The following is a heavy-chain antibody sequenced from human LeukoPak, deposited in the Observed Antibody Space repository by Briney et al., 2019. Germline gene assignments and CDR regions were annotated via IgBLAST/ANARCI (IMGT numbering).Heavy chain of an antibody. J-gene: IGHJ4*02. CDR1: GFTFSSYW. Sequence: PGGSLRLSCAASGFTFSSYWMSWVRQAPGKGLEWVANVKQDGSEKYYVDSVKGRFTISRDNAKNSLYLQMNSLRAEDTAVYCAEDSYSKGDFWGQGVLVTVSS. D-gene: IGHD6-13*01. CDR2: VKQDGSEK. V-gene: IGHV3-7*01. CDR3: AEDSYSKGDF.